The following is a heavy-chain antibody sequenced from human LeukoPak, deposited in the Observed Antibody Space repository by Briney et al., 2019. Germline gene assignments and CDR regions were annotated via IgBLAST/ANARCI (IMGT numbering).Heavy chain of an antibody. CDR2: INSDGSST. V-gene: IGHV3-74*01. CDR3: ARGGVYSTSAVDY. D-gene: IGHD6-6*01. Sequence: GGSLRLSCAAFGFTFSSYWMHWVRQAPGKGLVWVSRINSDGSSTTYADSVKGRFTISRDNAKNTLYLQMNSLRAEDTAVYYCARGGVYSTSAVDYWGQGTLVTVSS. CDR1: GFTFSSYW. J-gene: IGHJ4*02.